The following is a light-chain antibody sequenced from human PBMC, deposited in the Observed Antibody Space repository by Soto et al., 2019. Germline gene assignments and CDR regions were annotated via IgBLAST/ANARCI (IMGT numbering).Light chain of an antibody. J-gene: IGKJ1*01. Sequence: EIVLTQSPGTLSLSPGGRATLSCRASQSVTSSYLAWYQQKPGQAPRLLIYSASSRATGIPDRFSGSGSGTDFTLTISRLEPEDFAVYYCQQYGSSPPWTFGQGTKVDIK. CDR1: QSVTSSY. V-gene: IGKV3-20*01. CDR3: QQYGSSPPWT. CDR2: SAS.